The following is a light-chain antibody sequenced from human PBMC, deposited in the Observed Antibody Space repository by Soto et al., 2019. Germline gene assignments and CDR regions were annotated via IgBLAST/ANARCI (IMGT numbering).Light chain of an antibody. CDR1: QSVSSN. V-gene: IGKV3-15*01. CDR3: QQYNNWPPWT. Sequence: EMVMTQSPATLSVSPGERATLSCRASQSVSSNLAWYQQKPGQAPRLLIYGASNRATGVPARFSGSGSGTQFTHTISSLQSEDFAVYYCQQYNNWPPWTFGQGTKV. J-gene: IGKJ1*01. CDR2: GAS.